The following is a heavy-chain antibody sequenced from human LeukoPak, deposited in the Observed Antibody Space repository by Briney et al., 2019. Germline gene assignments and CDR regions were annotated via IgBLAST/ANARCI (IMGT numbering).Heavy chain of an antibody. CDR3: ARKPYGSGRFDY. Sequence: SETLSLTCTVSGGSVNSGSCYWGWIRQPPGEGLEWIGNIYYSGSTSYSPSLKSRVTISVDTSKNQFSLKLNSVTAADTAVYYCARKPYGSGRFDYWGQGTLVTVSS. CDR2: IYYSGST. CDR1: GGSVNSGSCY. D-gene: IGHD3-10*01. V-gene: IGHV4-39*01. J-gene: IGHJ4*02.